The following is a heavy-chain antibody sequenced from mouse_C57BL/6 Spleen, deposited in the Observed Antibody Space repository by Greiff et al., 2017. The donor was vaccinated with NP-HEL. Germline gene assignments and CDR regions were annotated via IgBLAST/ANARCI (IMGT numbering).Heavy chain of an antibody. CDR2: IHPNSGST. D-gene: IGHD2-1*01. CDR1: GYTFTSYW. Sequence: QVHVKQSGAELVKPGASVKLSCKASGYTFTSYWMHWVKQRPGQGLEWIGMIHPNSGSTNYNEKFKSKATLTVDKSSSTAYMQLSSLTSEDSAVYYCARSPSLYYGNSRWFAYWGQGTLVTVSA. CDR3: ARSPSLYYGNSRWFAY. V-gene: IGHV1-64*01. J-gene: IGHJ3*01.